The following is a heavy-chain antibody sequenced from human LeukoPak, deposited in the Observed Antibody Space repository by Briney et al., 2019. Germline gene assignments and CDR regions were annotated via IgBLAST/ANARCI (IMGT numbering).Heavy chain of an antibody. V-gene: IGHV1-3*04. CDR1: GYIFTTYG. D-gene: IGHD3-16*02. CDR3: ARDRLGGGELSPPDY. Sequence: ASVKVSCKASGYIFTTYGLHWVRQAPGQRLEWMGWIDTGNGDTRYSQNFRGRVTITRGTSATTAYMELISLRSEDTAIYYCARDRLGGGELSPPDYWGQEPWSPSP. CDR2: IDTGNGDT. J-gene: IGHJ4*01.